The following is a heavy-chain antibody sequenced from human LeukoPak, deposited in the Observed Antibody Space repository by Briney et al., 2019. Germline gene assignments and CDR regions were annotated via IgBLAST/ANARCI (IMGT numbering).Heavy chain of an antibody. Sequence: SVKVSCKASGGTFSSYAISWVRQAPGQGLEWMGRIIPILGIANYAQKFQGRVTITADKSTSTAYMELSSLRSEDTAVYYCARDAPHQVVVPDAFDIWGQGTMVTVSS. V-gene: IGHV1-69*04. J-gene: IGHJ3*02. CDR2: IIPILGIA. D-gene: IGHD3-22*01. CDR3: ARDAPHQVVVPDAFDI. CDR1: GGTFSSYA.